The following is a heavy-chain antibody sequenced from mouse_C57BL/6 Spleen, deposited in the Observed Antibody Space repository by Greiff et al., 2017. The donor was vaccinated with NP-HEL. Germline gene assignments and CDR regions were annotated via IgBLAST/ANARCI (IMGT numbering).Heavy chain of an antibody. CDR2: INPSTGGT. V-gene: IGHV1-42*01. D-gene: IGHD1-1*01. CDR3: ARYYDGAWFAY. Sequence: VQLKQSGPELVKPGASVKISCKASGYSFTGYYMNWVKQSPEKSLEWIGEINPSTGGTTYNQKFKAKATLTVDKSSSTAYMQLKSLTSEDSAVYYCARYYDGAWFAYWGQGTLVTVSA. J-gene: IGHJ3*01. CDR1: GYSFTGYY.